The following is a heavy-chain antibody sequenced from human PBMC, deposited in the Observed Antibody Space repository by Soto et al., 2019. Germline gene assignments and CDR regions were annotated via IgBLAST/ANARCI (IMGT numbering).Heavy chain of an antibody. D-gene: IGHD2-8*01. Sequence: GGSLRLSCAASGFTFSSYGMHWVRQAPGKGLEWVAVIWYDGSNKYYADSVKGRFTISRDNSKNTLYLQMNSLRAEDTAVYSCAREGRVNCTNGVCRRAFDIWGQGTMVTVSS. J-gene: IGHJ3*02. CDR2: IWYDGSNK. CDR3: AREGRVNCTNGVCRRAFDI. CDR1: GFTFSSYG. V-gene: IGHV3-33*01.